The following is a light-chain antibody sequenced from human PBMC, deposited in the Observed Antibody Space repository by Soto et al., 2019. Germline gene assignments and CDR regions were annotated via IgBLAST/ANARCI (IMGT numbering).Light chain of an antibody. CDR1: QSISSW. V-gene: IGKV1-5*01. CDR3: QHYIGCPWT. CDR2: DAS. Sequence: DIQMTQSPSTLSASVGDRVTITCRASQSISSWLAWYQQKPGKAPKLLIYDASSLESGVPSRFSGSESGTEFTLTISGLKPDYFATDYSQHYIGCPWTVGQGNKVEI. J-gene: IGKJ1*01.